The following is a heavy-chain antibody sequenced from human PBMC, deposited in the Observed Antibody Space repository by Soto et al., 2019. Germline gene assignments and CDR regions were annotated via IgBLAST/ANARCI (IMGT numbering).Heavy chain of an antibody. D-gene: IGHD2-2*01. J-gene: IGHJ4*02. CDR1: GFTFSSYA. CDR2: LSGSGGAT. Sequence: EVQLLESGGGLVQPGGSLRLSCAASGFTFSSYAMSWVRQAPGKGLEWVSALSGSGGATYSADSVKGLFTISRDNSKDTLYLEMNRLRGEDTAVYYCAKDRKTVPATSPDYWGQGTLVTVSS. CDR3: AKDRKTVPATSPDY. V-gene: IGHV3-23*01.